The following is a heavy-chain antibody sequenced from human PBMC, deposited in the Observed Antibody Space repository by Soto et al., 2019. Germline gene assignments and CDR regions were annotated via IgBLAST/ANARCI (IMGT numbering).Heavy chain of an antibody. V-gene: IGHV1-46*01. CDR2: INPSGGST. CDR1: GYTFTSYY. Sequence: ASVKVSCKASGYTFTSYYMHWVRQAPGQGLEWMGIINPSGGSTSYAQKFQGRVTMTRDTSTSTVYMELSSLRSEDTAVYYCARDTHDYGDYVIDYYYSMDVWGQGTTVTVSS. CDR3: ARDTHDYGDYVIDYYYSMDV. D-gene: IGHD4-17*01. J-gene: IGHJ6*02.